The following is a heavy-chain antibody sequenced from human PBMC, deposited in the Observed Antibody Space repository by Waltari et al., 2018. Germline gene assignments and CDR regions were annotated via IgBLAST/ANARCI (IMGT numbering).Heavy chain of an antibody. CDR3: AKEDRVYYYGSGSYYNPFDY. V-gene: IGHV3-23*01. CDR2: ISGSGGST. J-gene: IGHJ4*02. Sequence: VQLQESGPGLVKPSETLSLTCAVSGGSISSYYGSWIRQRPGKGLEWVSAISGSGGSTYYADSVKGRFTISRDNSKNTLYLQMNSLRAEDTAVYYCAKEDRVYYYGSGSYYNPFDYWGQGTLVTVSS. D-gene: IGHD3-10*01. CDR1: GGSISSYY.